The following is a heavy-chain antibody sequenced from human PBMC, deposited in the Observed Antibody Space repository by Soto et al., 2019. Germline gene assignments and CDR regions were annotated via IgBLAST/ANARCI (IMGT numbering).Heavy chain of an antibody. CDR2: LYSRGTT. Sequence: SETLSLTCKVSGGSSTNRRYHWGWIRHTPGNGLEWIATLYSRGTTDYNSALRSRATMSVDTSKDHFSLTLSSVTVADTALYFCYVVLAATLDYWGHGIPVTVSS. D-gene: IGHD2-21*01. CDR3: YVVLAATLDY. J-gene: IGHJ4*01. CDR1: GGSSTNRRYH. V-gene: IGHV4-39*02.